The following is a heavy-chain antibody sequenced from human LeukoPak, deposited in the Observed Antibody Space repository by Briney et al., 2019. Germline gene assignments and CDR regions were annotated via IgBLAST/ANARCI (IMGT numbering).Heavy chain of an antibody. CDR1: GYTFTSYG. J-gene: IGHJ4*02. Sequence: GASVKVSCKASGYTFTSYGISWVRQAPGQGLEWMGWISAYNGNTNYAQKFQGRVTMTRDTSISTAYMELSRLRSDDTAVYYCARDRVAVRFAGAARPDYWGQGTLVTVSS. CDR3: ARDRVAVRFAGAARPDY. D-gene: IGHD6-6*01. CDR2: ISAYNGNT. V-gene: IGHV1-18*01.